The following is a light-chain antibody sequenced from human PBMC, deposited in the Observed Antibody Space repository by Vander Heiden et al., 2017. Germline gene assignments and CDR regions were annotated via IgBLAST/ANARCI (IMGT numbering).Light chain of an antibody. V-gene: IGKV3-15*01. CDR2: SAS. J-gene: IGKJ1*01. Sequence: SCRASQSVSSNLAWYQQRPGQAPRYIIYSASTSATGIPARFSGSGSWTEFTLTISSLQSEDFAVYYCQQYHNWPRTFGQGTKVEIK. CDR3: QQYHNWPRT. CDR1: QSVSSN.